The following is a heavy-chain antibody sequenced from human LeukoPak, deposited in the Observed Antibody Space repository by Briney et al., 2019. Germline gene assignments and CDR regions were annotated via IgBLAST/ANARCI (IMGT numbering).Heavy chain of an antibody. D-gene: IGHD6-19*01. CDR3: ARDGTVAGKYYYYYYMDV. CDR1: GGSISSGSYY. CDR2: IYTSGST. V-gene: IGHV4-61*02. J-gene: IGHJ6*03. Sequence: SETLSLTCTVSGGSISSGSYYWSWIRQPAGKGLEWIGRIYTSGSTNYNPSLKSRVTISVDTSKNQFSLKLSSVTAADTAVYYCARDGTVAGKYYYYYYMDVWGKGPRSPSP.